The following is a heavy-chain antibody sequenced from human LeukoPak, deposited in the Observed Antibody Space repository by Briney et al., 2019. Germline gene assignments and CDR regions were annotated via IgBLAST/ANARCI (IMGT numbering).Heavy chain of an antibody. CDR2: ISSSGSTI. CDR3: AKEGDGYH. CDR1: GFTFSSYE. V-gene: IGHV3-48*03. Sequence: GGSLRLSCAVSGFTFSSYEMNWVRQAPGKGLEWVSYISSSGSTIYYADSVKGRFTISRDNSKNSLYLQMNSLRIEDTALYYCAKEGDGYHWGQGTMVTVSS. D-gene: IGHD5-24*01. J-gene: IGHJ3*01.